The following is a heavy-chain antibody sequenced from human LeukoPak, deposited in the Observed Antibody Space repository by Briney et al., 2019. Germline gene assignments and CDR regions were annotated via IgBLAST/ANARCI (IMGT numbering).Heavy chain of an antibody. D-gene: IGHD6-19*01. CDR3: ARRKIAYSSGWYGWFDP. J-gene: IGHJ5*02. V-gene: IGHV4-34*01. CDR1: GGSFSGYY. CDR2: INHSGST. Sequence: SETLSLTCAVYGGSFSGYYWSWIRQPPGKGLEWIGEINHSGSTNYNPSLKSRVTISVDTSKNQFSLKLSSVTAADTAVYYCARRKIAYSSGWYGWFDPWGQGTLVTVSS.